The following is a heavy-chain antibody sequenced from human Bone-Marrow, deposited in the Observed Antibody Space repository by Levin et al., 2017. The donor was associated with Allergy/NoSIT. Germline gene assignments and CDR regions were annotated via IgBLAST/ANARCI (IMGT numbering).Heavy chain of an antibody. Sequence: LSLTCRGSGFDFNTPDMNWVRQAPGQGLEWVSSISGNSHYVYYADSVKGRFSISRDNAKNSMFLHMNSLRVEDTAVYYCARSQGRSGWSYYYYGMDVWGRGTTLTVSS. D-gene: IGHD6-19*01. J-gene: IGHJ6*02. CDR3: ARSQGRSGWSYYYYGMDV. CDR2: ISGNSHYV. CDR1: GFDFNTPD. V-gene: IGHV3-21*06.